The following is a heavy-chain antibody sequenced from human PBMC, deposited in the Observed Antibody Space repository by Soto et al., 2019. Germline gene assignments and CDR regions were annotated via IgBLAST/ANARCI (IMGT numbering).Heavy chain of an antibody. V-gene: IGHV5-51*01. CDR1: GYTFTNHW. J-gene: IGHJ4*02. D-gene: IGHD3-22*01. CDR2: IFPDDSDS. Sequence: HGESLKISCKAFGYTFTNHWIGWVRQMPGKGLEWMGIIFPDDSDSKYSPSFQGQVTFSVDKSISTAYLQWGSLKASDTAMYYCLRRRYDSIGIRSDIWGRETLVSISS. CDR3: LRRRYDSIGIRSDI.